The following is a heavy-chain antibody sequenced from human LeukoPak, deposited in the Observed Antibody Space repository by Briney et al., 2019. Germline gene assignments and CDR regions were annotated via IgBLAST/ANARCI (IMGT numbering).Heavy chain of an antibody. D-gene: IGHD6-6*01. CDR1: GFTSSSYA. CDR2: ISYDGSNK. Sequence: GRSLRLSCAASGFTSSSYAMHWVRQAPGKGLEWVAVISYDGSNKYYADSVKGRFTISRDNSKNTLYLQMNSLRAEDTAVYYCARSPFGAARPYYFDYWGQGTLVTVSS. CDR3: ARSPFGAARPYYFDY. J-gene: IGHJ4*02. V-gene: IGHV3-30-3*01.